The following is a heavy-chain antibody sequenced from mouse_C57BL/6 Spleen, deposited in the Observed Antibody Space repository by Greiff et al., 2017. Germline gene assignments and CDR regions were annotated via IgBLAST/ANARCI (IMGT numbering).Heavy chain of an antibody. J-gene: IGHJ1*03. Sequence: QVQLQQPGAELVKPGASVKMSCKASGYTFTSYWITWVKQRPGQGLEWIGDIYPGSGSTNYNEKFKSKATLTVDPSSSTAYLQLSSLTSEDSAVYYCARGATVVADWYCDVGGTGTTVTVSS. D-gene: IGHD1-1*01. CDR1: GYTFTSYW. V-gene: IGHV1-55*01. CDR3: ARGATVVADWYCDV. CDR2: IYPGSGST.